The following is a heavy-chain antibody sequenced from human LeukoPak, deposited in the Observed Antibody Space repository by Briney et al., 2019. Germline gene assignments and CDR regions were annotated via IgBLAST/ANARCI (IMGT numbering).Heavy chain of an antibody. Sequence: PSETLSLTCTVSGYSISSGYYWGWIRQPPGKGLEWIGSIYHSGSTYYNPSLKSRVTISVDTSKNQFSLKLSSVTAADTAVYYCARHGSGGSGSYYDMSTNFDYWGQGTLVTVSS. V-gene: IGHV4-38-2*02. CDR2: IYHSGST. J-gene: IGHJ4*02. D-gene: IGHD3-10*01. CDR1: GYSISSGYY. CDR3: ARHGSGGSGSYYDMSTNFDY.